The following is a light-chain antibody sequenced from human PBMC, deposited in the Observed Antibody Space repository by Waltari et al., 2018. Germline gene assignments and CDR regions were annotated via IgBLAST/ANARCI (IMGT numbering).Light chain of an antibody. Sequence: EIVLTQFPGTLSLSPGERATLSCRASQSVGSKYLAWYQQKPGQAPRLLIYGASSRATGIPDRFSGSGSGTDFTLTINRLEPEDFAVYDCQHSAGSPLFTFGPGTKVDIK. J-gene: IGKJ3*01. CDR1: QSVGSKY. V-gene: IGKV3-20*01. CDR3: QHSAGSPLFT. CDR2: GAS.